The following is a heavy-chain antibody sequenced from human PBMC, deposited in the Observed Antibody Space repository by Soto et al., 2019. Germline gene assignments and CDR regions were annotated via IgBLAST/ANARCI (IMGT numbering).Heavy chain of an antibody. CDR1: GYTFTNYG. CDR3: ATSTSGLDY. Sequence: QVHLVQSGAELKKPGASVKVSCKASGYTFTNYGITWVRQAPGQGPEWMGWISPYNGNTNYAQKLQGRVTMTTDTSTTTAYMELRSLRSDDTAVYYCATSTSGLDYWGQGTLVTVSS. CDR2: ISPYNGNT. V-gene: IGHV1-18*01. D-gene: IGHD1-26*01. J-gene: IGHJ4*02.